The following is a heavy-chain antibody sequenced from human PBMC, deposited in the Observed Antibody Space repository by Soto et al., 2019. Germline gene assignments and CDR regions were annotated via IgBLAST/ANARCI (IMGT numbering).Heavy chain of an antibody. CDR2: IYWDDDK. D-gene: IGHD6-13*01. J-gene: IGHJ5*02. CDR1: GFSLSTSGVG. Sequence: QITLKESGPTLVKPTQTLTLTCTFSGFSLSTSGVGVGWIRQPPGKALEWLALIYWDDDKRYSPSLKSRLTYTTDTSKNLVFLTMTNMDPVDTATYYCAHRAHQLPLNWFDPWGQGTLVTVSS. CDR3: AHRAHQLPLNWFDP. V-gene: IGHV2-5*02.